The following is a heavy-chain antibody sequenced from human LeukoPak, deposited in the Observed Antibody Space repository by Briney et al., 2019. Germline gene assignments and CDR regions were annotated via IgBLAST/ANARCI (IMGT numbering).Heavy chain of an antibody. CDR3: ARGREYGSGTIRAFDI. D-gene: IGHD3-10*01. CDR2: ISSSSSTI. V-gene: IGHV3-48*02. CDR1: GFTFSSFR. Sequence: GGSLRLSCAASGFTFSSFRMNWVRQAPGKGLEWISDISSSSSTIYYADSVKGRFTISRDNAKNSLHLQMNSLRDEDTAVYYCARGREYGSGTIRAFDIWGQGTMVTVSS. J-gene: IGHJ3*02.